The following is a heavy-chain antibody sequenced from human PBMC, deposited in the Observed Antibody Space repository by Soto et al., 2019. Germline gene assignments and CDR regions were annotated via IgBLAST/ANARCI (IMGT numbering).Heavy chain of an antibody. D-gene: IGHD3-22*01. Sequence: ASVKVSCKASGYTFTNYGINWVRQAPGLGLEWVGWISPYNGNTQNVEKLQGRVTMTTDTSTSTAYMELRSLRAEDTAVYYCARGYADDSSGYYYDYFDYWGQGTLVTVSS. V-gene: IGHV1-18*01. CDR3: ARGYADDSSGYYYDYFDY. CDR1: GYTFTNYG. CDR2: ISPYNGNT. J-gene: IGHJ4*02.